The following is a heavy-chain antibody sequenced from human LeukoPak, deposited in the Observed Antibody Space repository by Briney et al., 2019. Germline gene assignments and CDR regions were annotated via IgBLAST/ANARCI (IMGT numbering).Heavy chain of an antibody. V-gene: IGHV3-53*01. CDR1: GFTVSSNY. Sequence: GGSLRVSCAASGFTVSSNYMSWVRQAPGKGLERVSVIYSGGSTYYADSVKGRFTISRYNSKNTLYLQMNSLRAEDTAVYYCARDSVGGPFDYRGQGTLVTVSS. CDR3: ARDSVGGPFDY. J-gene: IGHJ4*02. D-gene: IGHD3-16*01. CDR2: IYSGGST.